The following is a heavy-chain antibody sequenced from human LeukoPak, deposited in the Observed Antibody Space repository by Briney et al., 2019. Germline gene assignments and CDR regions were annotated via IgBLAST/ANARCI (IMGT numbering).Heavy chain of an antibody. CDR3: ARTVGYGDYAGWFDP. CDR1: GYTFTGYY. V-gene: IGHV1-2*02. J-gene: IGHJ5*02. Sequence: GASVKVSCKASGYTFTGYYMHWVRQAPGQGLEWMGWINPNSGGTNYAQKFQGRVTMTRDTSISTAYMELSRLRSDDTAVYYCARTVGYGDYAGWFDPWGQGTLVTVSS. D-gene: IGHD4-17*01. CDR2: INPNSGGT.